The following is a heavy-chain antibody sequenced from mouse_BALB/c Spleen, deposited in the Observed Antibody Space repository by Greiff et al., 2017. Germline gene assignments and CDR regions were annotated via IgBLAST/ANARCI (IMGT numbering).Heavy chain of an antibody. D-gene: IGHD2-2*01. V-gene: IGHV5-4*02. CDR1: GFTFSDYY. CDR2: ISDGGSYT. Sequence: DVQLVESGGGLVKPGGSLKLSCAASGFTFSDYYMYWVRQTPEKRLEWVATISDGGSYTYYPDSVKGRFTISRDNAKNNLYLQMSSLKSEDTAMYYCARGDYGYDGDYFDYWGQGTTLTVSS. CDR3: ARGDYGYDGDYFDY. J-gene: IGHJ2*01.